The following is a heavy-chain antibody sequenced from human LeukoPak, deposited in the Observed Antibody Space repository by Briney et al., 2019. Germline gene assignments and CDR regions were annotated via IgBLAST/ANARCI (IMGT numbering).Heavy chain of an antibody. CDR3: ARGPGITMVRGVFFDL. J-gene: IGHJ2*01. CDR1: GYTFTSYD. CDR2: MNPNSGNT. D-gene: IGHD3-10*01. V-gene: IGHV1-8*01. Sequence: ASVKVSCKASGYTFTSYDINWVRQATGQGLEWMGWMNPNSGNTGYAQKFQGRVTMTRNTSISTAYMELSSLRSEDTAVYYCARGPGITMVRGVFFDLWGRGTLVTVSS.